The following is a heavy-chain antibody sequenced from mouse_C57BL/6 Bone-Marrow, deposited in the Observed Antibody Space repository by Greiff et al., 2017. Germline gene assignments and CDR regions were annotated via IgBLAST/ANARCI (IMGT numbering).Heavy chain of an antibody. CDR1: GYTFTSYW. CDR3: ARRGSFDY. V-gene: IGHV1-52*01. CDR2: IDPSDSET. J-gene: IGHJ2*01. Sequence: VKLKQPGAELVRPGSSVKLSCKASGYTFTSYWMHWVKQRPIQGLEWIGNIDPSDSETHYNQKFKDKATLTVDKSSSTAYMQLSSLTSEDSAVYYCARRGSFDYWGQGTTLTVSS.